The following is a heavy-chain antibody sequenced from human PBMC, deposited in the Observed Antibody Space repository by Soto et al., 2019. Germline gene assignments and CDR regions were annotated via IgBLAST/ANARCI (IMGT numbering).Heavy chain of an antibody. D-gene: IGHD4-17*01. J-gene: IGHJ4*02. CDR1: GFTFSNAW. CDR3: TTFGLRWGFDY. Sequence: EVQLVESGGGLVKPGESLRLSCATSGFTFSNAWMSWVRQAPGKGLEWVGRIKSRTDGGTTDYAAPVKGRFSISRDDSKNTLYLQMNGLKTEATAVYYCTTFGLRWGFDYWVQGTLVTVSS. V-gene: IGHV3-15*01. CDR2: IKSRTDGGTT.